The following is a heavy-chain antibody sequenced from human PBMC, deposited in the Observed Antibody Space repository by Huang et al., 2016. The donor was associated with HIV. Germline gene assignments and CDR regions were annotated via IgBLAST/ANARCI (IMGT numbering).Heavy chain of an antibody. J-gene: IGHJ5*02. D-gene: IGHD6-13*01. V-gene: IGHV1-8*01. CDR2: MNPNNGNT. CDR1: GYTFTSSD. Sequence: QVQLVQSGAEVKKPGASVKVSCKASGYTFTSSDINWGRQATGQGLEWMGGMNPNNGNTGYAQKFKGRGTRTRNTSISTAYMELSSLRSEDTAVYYCARSSSSWSNWFDPWGQGTLVTVSS. CDR3: ARSSSSWSNWFDP.